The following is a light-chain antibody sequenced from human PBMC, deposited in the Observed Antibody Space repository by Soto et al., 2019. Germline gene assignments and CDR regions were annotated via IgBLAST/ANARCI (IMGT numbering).Light chain of an antibody. V-gene: IGLV2-14*03. CDR3: NSYREDHPRFYV. Sequence: QSALTQPASVSGSPGQSITISCTGTHSDIGNYNYVSWYQHLPGKAPKLMIYDVGSRPSGVSSRFSGSKSGNTASLAISGHQAEDEADYYCNSYREDHPRFYVFGTGTKLTVL. CDR1: HSDIGNYNY. CDR2: DVG. J-gene: IGLJ1*01.